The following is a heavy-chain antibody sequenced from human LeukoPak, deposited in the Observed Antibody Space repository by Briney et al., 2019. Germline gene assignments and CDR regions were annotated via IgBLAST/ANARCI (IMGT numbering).Heavy chain of an antibody. J-gene: IGHJ5*02. CDR1: GFTFSSYA. CDR3: AKGRSSWYVGNWFDP. Sequence: SGGSLRLSCAASGFTFSSYAMSWVRQAPGKELEWVSAISGSGGSTYYADSVKGRFTIPRDNSKNTLYLQMNSLRAEDTAVYYCAKGRSSWYVGNWFDPWGQGTLVTVSS. D-gene: IGHD6-13*01. V-gene: IGHV3-23*01. CDR2: ISGSGGST.